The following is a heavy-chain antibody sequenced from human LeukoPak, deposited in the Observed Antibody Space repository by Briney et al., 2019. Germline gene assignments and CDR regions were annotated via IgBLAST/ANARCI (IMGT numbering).Heavy chain of an antibody. CDR2: IYYSGST. CDR1: GGSISSGGYY. V-gene: IGHV4-31*03. CDR3: ARDKAGTNYFDY. J-gene: IGHJ4*02. Sequence: PSETLSLTCTVSGGSISSGGYYWSWLRQHPGKGLEWIVYIYYSGSTYYNPSLKSRFTISVDTSKNQFSLKLSSVTAADTAVYYCARDKAGTNYFDYWGQGTLVTVSS. D-gene: IGHD1-1*01.